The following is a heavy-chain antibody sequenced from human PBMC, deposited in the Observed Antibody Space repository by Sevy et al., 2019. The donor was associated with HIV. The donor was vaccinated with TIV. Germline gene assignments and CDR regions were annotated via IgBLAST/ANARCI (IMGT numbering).Heavy chain of an antibody. J-gene: IGHJ4*02. V-gene: IGHV4-59*08. CDR2: IYYNGHI. Sequence: SETPSLTCTVSGGSITSLYWNWIRQPPGKGLEWIANIYYNGHINYNPSLKSRVTLSLATSKNQFSLRLSSVTAADTAMYYCAGENAWGRGYSWGQGTLVTVSS. CDR3: AGENAWGRGYS. CDR1: GGSITSLY. D-gene: IGHD1-26*01.